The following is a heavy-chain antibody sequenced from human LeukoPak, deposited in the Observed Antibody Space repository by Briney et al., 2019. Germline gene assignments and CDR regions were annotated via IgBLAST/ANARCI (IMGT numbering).Heavy chain of an antibody. D-gene: IGHD1-26*01. V-gene: IGHV3-7*01. CDR3: ARDNGGSLDY. CDR2: INQDGGTK. J-gene: IGHJ4*02. Sequence: GGSLRLSCAASGFTFSSYWMGWVRQAPGKGLEWVANINQDGGTKHYVDSVKGRFTVSRDSAKNLVSLQMNSLRAEDTALYYCARDNGGSLDYWGQGTLVTVSS. CDR1: GFTFSSYW.